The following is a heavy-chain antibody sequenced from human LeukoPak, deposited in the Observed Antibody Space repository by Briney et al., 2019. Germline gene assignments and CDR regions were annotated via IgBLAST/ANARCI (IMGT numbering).Heavy chain of an antibody. D-gene: IGHD5-18*01. V-gene: IGHV4-4*07. Sequence: SETLSLTCTVSGGSISSYYWSWIRQPAGKGLEWIGRIYTSGSTNYNPSLKSRVTMSVDTSKNQFSLKLSSVTVADTAVYYCARGQRQLWRSPTYAFDIWGQGTMVTVSS. J-gene: IGHJ3*02. CDR2: IYTSGST. CDR3: ARGQRQLWRSPTYAFDI. CDR1: GGSISSYY.